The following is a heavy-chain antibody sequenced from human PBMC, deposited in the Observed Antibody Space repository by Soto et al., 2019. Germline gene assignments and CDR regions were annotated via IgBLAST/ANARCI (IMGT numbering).Heavy chain of an antibody. CDR1: GFTFSSYA. Sequence: SGGSLRLSCAASGFTFSSYAMSWVRQAPGKGLEWVSVISGSGGSTYYADSVKGRFTISRDNSKNTLYLQMNSLRAEDTAVYYCAKDSVAGSSYYYYGMDVWGQGTTVTVSS. J-gene: IGHJ6*02. V-gene: IGHV3-23*01. CDR2: ISGSGGST. CDR3: AKDSVAGSSYYYYGMDV. D-gene: IGHD6-19*01.